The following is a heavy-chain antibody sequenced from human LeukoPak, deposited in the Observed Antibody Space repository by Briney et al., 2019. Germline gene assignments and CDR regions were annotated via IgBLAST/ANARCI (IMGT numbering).Heavy chain of an antibody. V-gene: IGHV3-23*01. CDR1: GFTFSSYA. CDR2: ISGSGGST. J-gene: IGHJ5*02. Sequence: GGSPRLSCAASGFTFSSYAMSWVRQAPGKGLEWVSAISGSGGSTYYADSVKGRFTISRDNSKNTLYLQMNSLRAEDTAVYYCAKPPRWASRGVLDTGGQGTLVTVSS. CDR3: AKPPRWASRGVLDT. D-gene: IGHD5-24*01.